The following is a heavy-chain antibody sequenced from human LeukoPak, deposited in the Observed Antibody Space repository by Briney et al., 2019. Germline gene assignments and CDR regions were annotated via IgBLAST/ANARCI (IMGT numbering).Heavy chain of an antibody. Sequence: GGSLRLSCAASGFTFNNYWMHWFRQVPGEGLVWVSRINMDGSEIGYADSVKGRFTISRDNAKNTLYLQMNSLKEEDTAVYYYARVCCYTAMDVWGQGTTVTVSS. V-gene: IGHV3-74*01. CDR1: GFTFNNYW. CDR3: ARVCCYTAMDV. CDR2: INMDGSEI. D-gene: IGHD2-15*01. J-gene: IGHJ6*02.